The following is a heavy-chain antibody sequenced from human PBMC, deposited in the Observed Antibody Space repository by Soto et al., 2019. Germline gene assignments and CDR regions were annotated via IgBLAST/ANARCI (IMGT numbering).Heavy chain of an antibody. CDR2: IYYSGST. V-gene: IGHV4-59*01. Sequence: SDTLSLTCTVSGGSISIYYWSWIRQPPGKGLEWIGYIYYSGSTNYNPSLKSRVTISVDTSKNQFSLKLSSVTAADTAVYYCARRKSGYYGMDVWGQGTTVTVSS. CDR1: GGSISIYY. J-gene: IGHJ6*02. CDR3: ARRKSGYYGMDV. D-gene: IGHD2-15*01.